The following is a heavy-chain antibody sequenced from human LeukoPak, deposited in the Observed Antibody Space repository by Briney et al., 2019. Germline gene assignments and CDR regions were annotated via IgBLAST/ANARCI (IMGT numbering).Heavy chain of an antibody. V-gene: IGHV4-38-2*02. CDR2: IYHSGST. CDR1: GYSISSGYY. D-gene: IGHD6-13*01. J-gene: IGHJ4*02. Sequence: SETLSLTCTVSGYSISSGYYWGWIRQPPGKGLEWIGSIYHSGSTYYNPSLKSRVTISIDTSKNQFSLKLSSVTAADTAVYYCARGPVGSWSYYFDYWGQGTLVTVSS. CDR3: ARGPVGSWSYYFDY.